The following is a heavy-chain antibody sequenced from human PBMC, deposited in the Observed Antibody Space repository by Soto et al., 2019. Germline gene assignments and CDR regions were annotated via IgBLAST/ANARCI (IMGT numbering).Heavy chain of an antibody. V-gene: IGHV3-21*01. D-gene: IGHD3-22*01. J-gene: IGHJ4*02. Sequence: PGRSLRLSCAASGFTFSSYSMNWVRQAPGKGLEWVSSISSSSSYIYYADSVKGRFTISRDNAKNSLYLQMNSLRAEDTAVYYFASIYYDSSGYYLYYFDYWGQGTLVTVSS. CDR2: ISSSSSYI. CDR3: ASIYYDSSGYYLYYFDY. CDR1: GFTFSSYS.